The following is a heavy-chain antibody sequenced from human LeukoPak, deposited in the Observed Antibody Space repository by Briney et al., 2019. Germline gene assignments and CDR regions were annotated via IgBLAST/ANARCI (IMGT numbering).Heavy chain of an antibody. V-gene: IGHV3-49*04. D-gene: IGHD1-26*01. Sequence: SGGSLRLSCTAPGFTFGDYAMSWVRQAPGKGLEWVGFIRSKAYGGTTEYAASVKGRFTISRYDSKSIAYLQMNSLKTEDTAVYYCTRDHTEWELRPEFDYWGQGTLVTVSS. J-gene: IGHJ4*02. CDR2: IRSKAYGGTT. CDR3: TRDHTEWELRPEFDY. CDR1: GFTFGDYA.